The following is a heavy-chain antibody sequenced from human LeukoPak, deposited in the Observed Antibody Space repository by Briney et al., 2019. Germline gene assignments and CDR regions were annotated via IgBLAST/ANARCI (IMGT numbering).Heavy chain of an antibody. J-gene: IGHJ5*02. V-gene: IGHV3-7*01. CDR1: GFTFTRDW. CDR2: IKHDLSEK. Sequence: PGGSLRLSCAASGFTFTRDWMSWVRQAPGKGLEWVATIKHDLSEKYYGDSVKGRFTVSRDNPQNSLFLQMNSLRVEDTALYFCAKWDFFGDYFSFDPRGQGTRVTVSS. CDR3: AKWDFFGDYFSFDP. D-gene: IGHD1-26*01.